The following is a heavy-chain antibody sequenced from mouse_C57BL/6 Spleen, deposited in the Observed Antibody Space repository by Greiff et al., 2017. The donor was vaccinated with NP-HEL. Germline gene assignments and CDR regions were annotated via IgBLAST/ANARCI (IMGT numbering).Heavy chain of an antibody. J-gene: IGHJ4*01. V-gene: IGHV5-12*01. Sequence: EVKVVESGGGLVQPGGSLKLSCAASGFTFSDYYMYWVRQTPEKRLEWVAYISNGGGSTYYPDTVKGRFTISRDNAKNTLYLQMSRLKSEDTAMYYCARRGFITTVVAHYAMDYWGQGTSVTVSS. CDR1: GFTFSDYY. CDR2: ISNGGGST. CDR3: ARRGFITTVVAHYAMDY. D-gene: IGHD1-1*01.